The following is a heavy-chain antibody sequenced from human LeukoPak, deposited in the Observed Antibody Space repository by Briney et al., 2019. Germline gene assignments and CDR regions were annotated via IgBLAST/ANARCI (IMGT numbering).Heavy chain of an antibody. CDR1: GFTFSSYE. CDR2: ISSSGSTK. Sequence: GGSLRLSCAASGFTFSSYEMNWVRQAPGKGLEWVSYISSSGSTKYYADSVKGRFTISRDNAKNSLYLQMNSLRAEDTAVYYCARGEYSSSDYYYYYMDVWGKGTTVTVSS. D-gene: IGHD6-6*01. J-gene: IGHJ6*03. CDR3: ARGEYSSSDYYYYYMDV. V-gene: IGHV3-48*03.